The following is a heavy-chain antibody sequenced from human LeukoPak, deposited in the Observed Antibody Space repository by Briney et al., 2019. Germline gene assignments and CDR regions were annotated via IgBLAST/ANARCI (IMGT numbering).Heavy chain of an antibody. D-gene: IGHD3-3*01. Sequence: GGSLRLSCAGSEFIFRSFWMSWVRQAPGKGLEWVANIKEDGSETYYVDSVKGRFTISRDNAENSLYLQMNSLRVEDTAVYYCARDWGSDSWSGYANWGQGTRVTVSS. CDR3: ARDWGSDSWSGYAN. V-gene: IGHV3-7*01. J-gene: IGHJ4*02. CDR1: EFIFRSFW. CDR2: IKEDGSET.